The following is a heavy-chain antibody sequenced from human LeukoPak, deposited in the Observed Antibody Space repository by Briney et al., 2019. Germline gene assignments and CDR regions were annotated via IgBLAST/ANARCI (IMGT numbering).Heavy chain of an antibody. D-gene: IGHD6-19*01. J-gene: IGHJ4*02. CDR2: INHSGST. V-gene: IGHV4-34*01. CDR3: ARSSSGWYGGFDY. Sequence: PSETLSLTCAVYGGSFSGYYWSWIRQPPGKGLEWIGEINHSGSTNYNPSLKSRVTIPVDTSKNQFSLKLSSVTAADTAVYYCARSSSGWYGGFDYWGQGTLVTVSS. CDR1: GGSFSGYY.